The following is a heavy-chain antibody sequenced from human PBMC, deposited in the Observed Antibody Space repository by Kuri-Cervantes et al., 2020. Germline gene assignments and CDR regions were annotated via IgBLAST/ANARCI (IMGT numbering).Heavy chain of an antibody. D-gene: IGHD3-10*01. CDR1: GFTFSSYW. CDR2: IKQDGSEK. J-gene: IGHJ6*02. CDR3: ARGTPRSMVRRVTKRNYYYYGMDV. V-gene: IGHV3-7*01. Sequence: GGSLRLSCAASGFTFSSYWMSWVRQAPGKGLEWVANIKQDGSEKYYVDSVKGRFTISRDNAKNSLYLQMNSLRAGDTAVYYCARGTPRSMVRRVTKRNYYYYGMDVWGQGTTVTVSS.